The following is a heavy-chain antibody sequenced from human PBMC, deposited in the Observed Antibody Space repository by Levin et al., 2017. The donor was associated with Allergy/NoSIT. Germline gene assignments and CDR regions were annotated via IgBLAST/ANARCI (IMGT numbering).Heavy chain of an antibody. CDR3: ARVLRFYYYYYMDV. CDR2: IWDDGYKK. Sequence: LSLTCAASGFTFSSYGMHWVRQAPGKGLEWVAVIWDDGYKKYYADSVKGRVTISRDNSKNTLYLQMNSLRAEDTAVYYCARVLRFYYYYYMDVWGKGTTVTVSS. V-gene: IGHV3-33*01. D-gene: IGHD5-12*01. CDR1: GFTFSSYG. J-gene: IGHJ6*03.